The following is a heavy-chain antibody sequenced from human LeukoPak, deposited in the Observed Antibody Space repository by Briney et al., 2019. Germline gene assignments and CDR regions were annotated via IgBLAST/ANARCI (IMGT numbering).Heavy chain of an antibody. CDR1: GFIFNNYI. CDR3: ARDSSGPWFDP. Sequence: GGSLRLSCAVSGFIFNNYIMNWVRQAPGKGLEWVSSITGSGSFVYYADSVKGRFTISRDNAKNSLFLQMNSLRAEDTAVYYCARDSSGPWFDPWGLGTLVTVSS. D-gene: IGHD6-6*01. V-gene: IGHV3-21*01. CDR2: ITGSGSFV. J-gene: IGHJ5*02.